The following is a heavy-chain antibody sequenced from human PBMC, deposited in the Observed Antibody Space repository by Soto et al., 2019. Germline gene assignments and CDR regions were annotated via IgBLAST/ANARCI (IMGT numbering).Heavy chain of an antibody. J-gene: IGHJ6*03. V-gene: IGHV4-59*01. CDR1: GGSISSYY. CDR3: ARGLRFLEWPHYYYYYMDV. Sequence: SETLSLTCTVSGGSISSYYWSWIRQPPGKGLEWIGYIYYSGSTNYNPSLKSRVTISVDTSKNQFSLKLSSVTAADTAVYYCARGLRFLEWPHYYYYYMDVWGKGTTVPVSS. D-gene: IGHD3-3*01. CDR2: IYYSGST.